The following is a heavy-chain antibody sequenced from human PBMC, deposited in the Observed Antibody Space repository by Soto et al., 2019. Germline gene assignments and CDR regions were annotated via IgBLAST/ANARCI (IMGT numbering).Heavy chain of an antibody. CDR1: GYTFTDYY. CDR2: INPNSGDT. Sequence: QVQLVQSGAEVKKPGASVKVSCKASGYTFTDYYMHWVRQAPGQGLEWMGWINPNSGDTNFAQKCQGWVTMTRDTSISTAYMELSRLTSDDTAVYYCASEGTYGDTRGGHDYWGQGTLVTVSS. J-gene: IGHJ4*02. V-gene: IGHV1-2*04. D-gene: IGHD4-17*01. CDR3: ASEGTYGDTRGGHDY.